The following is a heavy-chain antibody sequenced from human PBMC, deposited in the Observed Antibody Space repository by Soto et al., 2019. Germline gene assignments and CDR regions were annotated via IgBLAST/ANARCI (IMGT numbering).Heavy chain of an antibody. V-gene: IGHV1-46*03. CDR3: ARTPSDHDDYWSLSLEFDY. CDR1: GYTFTNFY. CDR2: INPSGGST. Sequence: QVQLVQSGAEVKPPGASVKVSCTASGYTFTNFYMHWVRQAPGQGLEWMGIINPSGGSTSYAQRFQGRVTMTRDSSTNTVYMELSSLRSADSAVYYCARTPSDHDDYWSLSLEFDYWGQGTLVTVSS. J-gene: IGHJ4*02. D-gene: IGHD4-17*01.